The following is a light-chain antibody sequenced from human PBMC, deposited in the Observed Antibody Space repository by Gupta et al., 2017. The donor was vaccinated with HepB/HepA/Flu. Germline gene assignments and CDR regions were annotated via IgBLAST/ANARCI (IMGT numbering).Light chain of an antibody. Sequence: EIVLTQSPATLSLSPGERATLSCRASQSVSSYLAWYQQKPGQAPRLLIYDASNRATGIPARLSGSGSGTDFTLTISSLEPEDFAVYYCQQRSNWPPEDTFGQGTKLEIK. CDR1: QSVSSY. V-gene: IGKV3-11*01. CDR3: QQRSNWPPEDT. J-gene: IGKJ2*01. CDR2: DAS.